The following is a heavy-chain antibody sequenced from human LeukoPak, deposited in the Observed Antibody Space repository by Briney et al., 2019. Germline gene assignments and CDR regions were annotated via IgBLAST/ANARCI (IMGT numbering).Heavy chain of an antibody. Sequence: SGGSLRLSCAASGFTFSSYAMSWVRQAPGKGLDWVAVISDDGYNPYYSDSVKGRFTISRDNSKNTVYLQMNSLRAEDTAVYYCASIFSSGYSYFDYWGQGTLVTVSS. CDR1: GFTFSSYA. J-gene: IGHJ4*02. V-gene: IGHV3-30-3*01. CDR3: ASIFSSGYSYFDY. CDR2: ISDDGYNP. D-gene: IGHD5-18*01.